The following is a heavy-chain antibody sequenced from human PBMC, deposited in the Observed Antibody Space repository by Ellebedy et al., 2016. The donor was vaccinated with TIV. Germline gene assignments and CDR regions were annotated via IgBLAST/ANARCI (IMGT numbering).Heavy chain of an antibody. Sequence: SETLSLTXTVPGGSFSRYYWSWIRQAAGKGLEWIGRSFMGGSTTYNPSLKNRVTMSADASTTQLSLSLSSVTAADTAVYYCARLMQSRDRSHWYFDLWGRGTLVTVSS. J-gene: IGHJ2*01. CDR1: GGSFSRYY. CDR2: SFMGGST. V-gene: IGHV4-4*07. CDR3: ARLMQSRDRSHWYFDL. D-gene: IGHD1-14*01.